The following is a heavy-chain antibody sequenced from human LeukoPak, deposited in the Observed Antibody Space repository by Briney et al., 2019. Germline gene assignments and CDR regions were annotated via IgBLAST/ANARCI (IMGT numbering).Heavy chain of an antibody. CDR3: ARDPHQYYYDSSGYYYFDY. CDR1: GYTFTSYG. J-gene: IGHJ4*02. Sequence: ASVKVSCKASGYTFTSYGISWVRQAPGQGLAWMGWISAYNGNTNYAQKLQGRVTMTTDTSTSTAYMELRSLRSDDTAVYYCARDPHQYYYDSSGYYYFDYWGQGTLVTVSS. CDR2: ISAYNGNT. V-gene: IGHV1-18*01. D-gene: IGHD3-22*01.